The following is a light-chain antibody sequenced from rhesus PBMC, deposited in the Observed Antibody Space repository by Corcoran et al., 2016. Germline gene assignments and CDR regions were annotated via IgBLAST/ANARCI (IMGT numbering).Light chain of an antibody. Sequence: DIQMTQSPSSLSASVGDTVTITCRARQSISSWLAWYQKNPGKAPTLLIYKASTWQSGVPSRLSGSGSGTDFTLTISSLQSEDFSPYYCQQYSSSPFTFGPGTKLDIK. J-gene: IGKJ3*01. CDR2: KAS. V-gene: IGKV1-22*01. CDR1: QSISSW. CDR3: QQYSSSPFT.